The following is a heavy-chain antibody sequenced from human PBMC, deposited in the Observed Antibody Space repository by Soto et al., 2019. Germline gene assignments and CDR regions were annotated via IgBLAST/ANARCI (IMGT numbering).Heavy chain of an antibody. D-gene: IGHD3-10*01. CDR1: GGSISSSSYY. CDR2: IYYSGST. Sequence: SSETLSLTCTVSGGSISSSSYYWGWIRQPPRKGLEWIGSIYYSGSTYYKQSLKNQVNISVDTTKNHFSLKLSFLTAADTVVYYCARSLFYFGSGSHYRSLYYYYYGMDVWGQGTTVTVSS. CDR3: ARSLFYFGSGSHYRSLYYYYYGMDV. J-gene: IGHJ6*02. V-gene: IGHV4-39*01.